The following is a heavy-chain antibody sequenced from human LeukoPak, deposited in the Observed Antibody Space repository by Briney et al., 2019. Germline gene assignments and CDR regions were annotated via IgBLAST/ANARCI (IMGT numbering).Heavy chain of an antibody. D-gene: IGHD2-21*01. CDR2: ICYSGST. J-gene: IGHJ4*02. CDR1: GGSISSGGYY. Sequence: SETLSLTCSVSGGSISSGGYYWSWIRQHPGKGLEWIGYICYSGSTYYNPSLKSRVTISVDTSKNQFSLKLSAVTAAETAVYYCARDGSSGVGGFDYWGQGTLVIVSS. CDR3: ARDGSSGVGGFDY. V-gene: IGHV4-31*03.